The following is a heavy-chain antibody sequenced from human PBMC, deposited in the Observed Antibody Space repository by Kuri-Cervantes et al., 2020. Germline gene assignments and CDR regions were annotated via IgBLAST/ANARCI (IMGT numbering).Heavy chain of an antibody. CDR1: GFTFSSYA. V-gene: IGHV3-33*08. Sequence: GESLKISCAASGFTFSSYAMSWVRQAPGKVLEWVAVIWYDGSNKYYADSVKGRFTISRDNSKNTRYLQMNSLRAEDTAVYYCAREGLRYYYDQMPFDYWGQGTLVTVSS. CDR3: AREGLRYYYDQMPFDY. J-gene: IGHJ4*02. CDR2: IWYDGSNK. D-gene: IGHD3-22*01.